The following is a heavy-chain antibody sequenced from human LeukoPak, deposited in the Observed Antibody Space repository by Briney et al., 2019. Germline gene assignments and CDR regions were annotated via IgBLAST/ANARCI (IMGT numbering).Heavy chain of an antibody. V-gene: IGHV4-59*01. Sequence: SETLSLTCTVSDGSINGYYWSWIRQPPGKGLDWIGYMYSGGTTNYSPSLKSRVTISEDMSKNQFSLKLTSVTAADTAVYYCARAQGYSSGWDFQHWGQGTLVTVSS. CDR2: MYSGGTT. CDR3: ARAQGYSSGWDFQH. J-gene: IGHJ1*01. CDR1: DGSINGYY. D-gene: IGHD6-19*01.